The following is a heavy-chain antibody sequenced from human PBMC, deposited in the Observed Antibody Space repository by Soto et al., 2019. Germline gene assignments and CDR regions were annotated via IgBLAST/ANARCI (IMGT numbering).Heavy chain of an antibody. Sequence: QVQLVESGGGVVQPGRSLRLSCAASGFTFSSYGMHWVRQAPGKGLERVAVIWYDGSNKYYADSVKGRFTISRDNSKNTLYLQMNSLRAEDTAVYYCARGSTVTTDYYFDYWGQGTLVTVSS. D-gene: IGHD4-17*01. J-gene: IGHJ4*02. CDR1: GFTFSSYG. CDR2: IWYDGSNK. V-gene: IGHV3-33*01. CDR3: ARGSTVTTDYYFDY.